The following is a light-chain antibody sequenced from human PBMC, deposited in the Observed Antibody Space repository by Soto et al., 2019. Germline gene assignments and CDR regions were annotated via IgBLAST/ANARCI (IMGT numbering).Light chain of an antibody. CDR1: RGIGST. J-gene: IGKJ1*01. CDR2: DTS. Sequence: EVVMTQSPATLSVSPGERATLSCRASRGIGSTLAWYQQKPGQTPRLLIYDTSTRATGVPARFIGSASGTEFTLTITSLQSEDFAVYYCQQYNNWPPTFGQGTKVEIK. CDR3: QQYNNWPPT. V-gene: IGKV3-15*01.